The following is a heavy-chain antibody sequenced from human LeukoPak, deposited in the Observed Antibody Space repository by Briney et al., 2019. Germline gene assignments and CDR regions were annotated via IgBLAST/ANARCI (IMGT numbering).Heavy chain of an antibody. CDR3: ARGGHGAADQ. CDR1: GFTFSSYP. Sequence: PGGSLRLSCEVSGFTFSSYPMHWVRQAPGKGLEWLSYISPSTTHTSYADSVKGRFTISRDNAKNLLFLQMNSLRAEDTAVYYCARGGHGAADQWGQGTLVTVSS. V-gene: IGHV3-21*04. J-gene: IGHJ5*02. D-gene: IGHD1-26*01. CDR2: ISPSTTHT.